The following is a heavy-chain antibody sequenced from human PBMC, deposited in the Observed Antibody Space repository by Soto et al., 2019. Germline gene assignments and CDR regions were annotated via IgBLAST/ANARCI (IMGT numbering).Heavy chain of an antibody. Sequence: SETLSLTCTVSGGSISSSSYYWGWIRQPPGKGLEWIGSIYYSGSTYYNPSLKSRVTISVDTSKNQFSLKLSSVTAADTAVYYCARPSPSDGNSGSYDYWGQGTLVTVSS. CDR3: ARPSPSDGNSGSYDY. CDR2: IYYSGST. D-gene: IGHD1-26*01. J-gene: IGHJ4*02. V-gene: IGHV4-39*01. CDR1: GGSISSSSYY.